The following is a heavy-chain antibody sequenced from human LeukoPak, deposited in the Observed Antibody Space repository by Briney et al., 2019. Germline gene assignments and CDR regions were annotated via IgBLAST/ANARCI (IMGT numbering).Heavy chain of an antibody. CDR1: GFIFSTYG. CDR2: ITAGGGST. Sequence: PGGSLRLSCVASGFIFSTYGMSWVRRAPEKGLEWVSPITAGGGSTYYADSVKGRFTISRDNSKNTLYLQMNSLRAEDTAIYYCVKGRHCGGTSCSYFDCWGQGTLVTFSS. J-gene: IGHJ4*02. D-gene: IGHD2-2*01. CDR3: VKGRHCGGTSCSYFDC. V-gene: IGHV3-23*01.